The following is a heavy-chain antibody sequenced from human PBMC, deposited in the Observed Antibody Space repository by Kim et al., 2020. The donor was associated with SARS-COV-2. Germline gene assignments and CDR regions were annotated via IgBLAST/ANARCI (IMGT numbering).Heavy chain of an antibody. CDR2: ISGSGGST. J-gene: IGHJ6*03. V-gene: IGHV3-23*01. CDR3: ANSPRDYDSSGYYRYYYYYMDV. CDR1: GFTFSSYA. Sequence: GGSLRLSCAASGFTFSSYAMSWVRQAPGKGLEWVSAISGSGGSTYYADSVKGRFTISRDNSKNTLYLQMNSLRAEDTAVYYCANSPRDYDSSGYYRYYYYYMDVWGKGTTVTVSS. D-gene: IGHD3-22*01.